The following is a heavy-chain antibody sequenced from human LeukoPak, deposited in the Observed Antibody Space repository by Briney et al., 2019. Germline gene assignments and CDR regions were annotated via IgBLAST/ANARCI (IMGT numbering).Heavy chain of an antibody. V-gene: IGHV1-69*01. J-gene: IGHJ3*02. D-gene: IGHD3-3*01. Sequence: SVRVSCKASGGTFSSYAISWVRQAPGQGLEWMGGIIPIFGTANYAQKFQGRVTITADESTSTAYMELSSLRSEDTAVYYCAVPPGITIFGVVRDLAGDAFDIWGQGTMVTVSS. CDR1: GGTFSSYA. CDR3: AVPPGITIFGVVRDLAGDAFDI. CDR2: IIPIFGTA.